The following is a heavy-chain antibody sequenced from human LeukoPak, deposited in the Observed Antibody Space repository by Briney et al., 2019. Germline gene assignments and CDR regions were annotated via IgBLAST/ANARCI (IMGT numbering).Heavy chain of an antibody. J-gene: IGHJ4*02. CDR1: GFTFNTYW. D-gene: IGHD6-13*01. V-gene: IGHV3-74*01. CDR3: LRDRGYSTYDC. Sequence: PGGSLRLSCAASGFTFNTYWMHWVRQAPGEGLVWVSRINTDGRTTSYADSVKGRFTISRDNAKNSLYLQMNTLRAEDTAVYYCLRDRGYSTYDCWGQGTLVTVSS. CDR2: INTDGRTT.